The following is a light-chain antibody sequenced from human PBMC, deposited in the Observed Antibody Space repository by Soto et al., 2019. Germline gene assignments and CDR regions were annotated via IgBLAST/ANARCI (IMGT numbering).Light chain of an antibody. CDR1: SSNIGSNY. CDR3: AAWDDSLSGPVV. V-gene: IGLV1-47*01. Sequence: QSVLTQPPSASGIPGQRVTISCSGSSSNIGSNYVYWYKQLPGTAPNLLIYRNNQRPSGVPDRFSGSKSGTSASLAISGLRSEDEADYYCAAWDDSLSGPVVFGGGTKLTVL. J-gene: IGLJ2*01. CDR2: RNN.